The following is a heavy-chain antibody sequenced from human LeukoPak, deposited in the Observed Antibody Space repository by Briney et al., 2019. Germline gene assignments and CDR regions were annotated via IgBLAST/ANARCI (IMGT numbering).Heavy chain of an antibody. CDR3: ARDVYCSGAACYPLPDY. CDR2: ISSSTKYI. V-gene: IGHV3-21*01. Sequence: AGSLRLSCAASGFTFDTYSMNWVRQAPGKGLEWIASISSSTKYIPYADSVRDRFTISRDNPKNSLYLEMSSLTAEDTAVYYCARDVYCSGAACYPLPDYWGQGTQVTVSP. CDR1: GFTFDTYS. D-gene: IGHD2-15*01. J-gene: IGHJ4*02.